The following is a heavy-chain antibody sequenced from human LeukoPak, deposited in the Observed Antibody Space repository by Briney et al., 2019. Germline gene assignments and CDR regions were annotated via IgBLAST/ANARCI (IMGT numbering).Heavy chain of an antibody. CDR3: ARGARLYYYDSSGYDN. V-gene: IGHV4-59*01. D-gene: IGHD3-22*01. J-gene: IGHJ4*02. Sequence: SETLSLTCTVSGGSISSYYWSWIRQPPGKGLEWIGYIYYSGSTNYNPPLKSRVTISVDTSKNQFSLKLSSVTAADTAVYYCARGARLYYYDSSGYDNWGQGTLVTVSS. CDR1: GGSISSYY. CDR2: IYYSGST.